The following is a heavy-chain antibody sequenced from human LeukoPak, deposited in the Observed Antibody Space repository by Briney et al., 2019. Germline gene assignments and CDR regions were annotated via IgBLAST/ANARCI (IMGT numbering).Heavy chain of an antibody. CDR2: ISYDGSNK. CDR3: ARDRIAARDNWFDP. CDR1: GFTFSSYA. V-gene: IGHV3-30-3*01. Sequence: PGGSLRLSCAASGFTFSSYAIHWVRQAPGKGLEWVATISYDGSNKYYADSVKGRFTISRDNSRNTLYLQMDSLRAEDTAVYYCARDRIAARDNWFDPWGQGTLVTVSS. J-gene: IGHJ5*02. D-gene: IGHD6-13*01.